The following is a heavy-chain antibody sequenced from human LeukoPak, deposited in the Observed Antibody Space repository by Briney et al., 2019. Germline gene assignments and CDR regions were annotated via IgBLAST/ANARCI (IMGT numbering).Heavy chain of an antibody. CDR3: ARQTISGSYFGSAFDI. V-gene: IGHV5-51*01. CDR1: GYSFTSYW. D-gene: IGHD1-26*01. Sequence: GESLKISCKGSGYSFTSYWIGWVRQMPGKGLEWMGIIYPGDSDTRYSPSFQGQVTISADKSISTAYLQWSSLKASDTAMYYCARQTISGSYFGSAFDIWGQGTMVTVSS. CDR2: IYPGDSDT. J-gene: IGHJ3*02.